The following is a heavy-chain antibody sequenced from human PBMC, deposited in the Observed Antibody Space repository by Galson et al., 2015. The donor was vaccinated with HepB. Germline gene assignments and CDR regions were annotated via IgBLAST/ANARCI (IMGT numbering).Heavy chain of an antibody. CDR3: ASDIVVVPAANDAFDI. D-gene: IGHD2-2*01. CDR2: ISSSSSYT. J-gene: IGHJ3*02. Sequence: SLRLSCAASGFTFSDYYMSWIRQAPGKGLEWVSYISSSSSYTNYADSVKGRFTISRDNAKNSLYLQMNSLRAEDTAVYYCASDIVVVPAANDAFDIWGQGTMVTVSS. V-gene: IGHV3-11*06. CDR1: GFTFSDYY.